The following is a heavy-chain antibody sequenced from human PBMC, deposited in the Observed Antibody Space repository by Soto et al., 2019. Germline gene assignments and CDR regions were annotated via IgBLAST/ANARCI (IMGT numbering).Heavy chain of an antibody. J-gene: IGHJ4*01. Sequence: QVHLVQSGAEVKKPGASVKVSCKASGYTFSAYAMQWLRQAPGQRPEWMGWISPGDGATRYSQNFQGRVTMTRDPSATTAFLELSNLKPEDTAVYYCARGLSVRFLNDWGQGTLITVAA. CDR1: GYTFSAYA. D-gene: IGHD1-1*01. CDR2: ISPGDGAT. CDR3: ARGLSVRFLND. V-gene: IGHV1-3*01.